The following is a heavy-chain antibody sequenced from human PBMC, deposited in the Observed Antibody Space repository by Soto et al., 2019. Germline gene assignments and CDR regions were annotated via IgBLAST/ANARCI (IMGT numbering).Heavy chain of an antibody. CDR1: GFTFSSYS. J-gene: IGHJ4*02. D-gene: IGHD3-3*01. CDR3: AGESGYNDFDY. CDR2: ISSSSSTI. V-gene: IGHV3-48*01. Sequence: GGSLRLSCAASGFTFSSYSMNWVRQAPGKGLEWVSYISSSSSTIYYADSVKGRFTISRDNAKNSLYLQMNSLRAEDTAVYYCAGESGYNDFDYWGQGTLVTVSS.